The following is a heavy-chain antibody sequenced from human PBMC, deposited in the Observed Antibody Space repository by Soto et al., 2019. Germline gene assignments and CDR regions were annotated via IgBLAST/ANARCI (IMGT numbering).Heavy chain of an antibody. Sequence: QVQLHQWGTGLLKPSETLSLTCSVSGESFSGHFWTWIRQPPGKGLEWIGEIDDSGATHYNASVKSRVSMSVDTNKKQVSLKVTSVTAADTAVYYCARGGITPSMFFFDYWGQGTLVIVSS. CDR3: ARGGITPSMFFFDY. CDR2: IDDSGAT. D-gene: IGHD3-10*02. V-gene: IGHV4-34*01. CDR1: GESFSGHF. J-gene: IGHJ4*02.